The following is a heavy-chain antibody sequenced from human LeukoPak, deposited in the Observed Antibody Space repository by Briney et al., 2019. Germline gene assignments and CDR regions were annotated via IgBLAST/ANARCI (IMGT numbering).Heavy chain of an antibody. D-gene: IGHD1-26*01. CDR3: ARSVSRGWFDP. Sequence: PSETLSLTCAVYGGSFSGYYWSWIRQPPGKGLEWIGEINHSGSTNYNPSLKSRVTISVDTSKNQFSLKLSSVTAADTAVYYCARSVSRGWFDPWGQGTLVTVSS. CDR2: INHSGST. J-gene: IGHJ5*02. CDR1: GGSFSGYY. V-gene: IGHV4-34*01.